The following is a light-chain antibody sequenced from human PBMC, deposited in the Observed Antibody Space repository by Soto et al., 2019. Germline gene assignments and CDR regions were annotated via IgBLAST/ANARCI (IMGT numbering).Light chain of an antibody. CDR3: KQSYSTSIT. V-gene: IGKV1-39*01. CDR1: QRISSY. CDR2: AAS. J-gene: IGKJ5*01. Sequence: DIQMTQSPSSLSASVGDRVTITCRASQRISSYLNWYQQKPGKAPKLLIYAASSLQSGVPSRFSGSGSGTDFTLTISSLQPEDFATYYCKQSYSTSITFGQETRLEIK.